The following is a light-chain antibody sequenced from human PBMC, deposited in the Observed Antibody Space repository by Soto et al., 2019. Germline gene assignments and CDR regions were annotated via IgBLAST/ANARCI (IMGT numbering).Light chain of an antibody. CDR1: SSDVGGYNY. Sequence: QSALTQPRSVSGSPGQSVTISCTGTSSDVGGYNYVSLYQQHPGKAPKLMIYDVGKRPSGVPDRFSGSKSGNTASLTISGLQAEDEADYYCCSYAGSYTYVFGTGTKLTV. V-gene: IGLV2-11*01. J-gene: IGLJ1*01. CDR3: CSYAGSYTYV. CDR2: DVG.